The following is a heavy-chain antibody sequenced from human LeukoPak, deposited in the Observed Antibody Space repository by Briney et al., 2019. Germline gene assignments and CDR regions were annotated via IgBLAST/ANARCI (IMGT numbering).Heavy chain of an antibody. D-gene: IGHD3-10*01. CDR3: ARGYYYGSGSYLEVIY. CDR2: ISYDGSNK. V-gene: IGHV3-30*04. Sequence: PGGSLRLSCAASGLTLSSYAMHWVSQAPGKGLEWVAAISYDGSNKNYADSVKGRFTISRDNSKNTLYLQMNSLRAGDTAVYYCARGYYYGSGSYLEVIYWGHGTLVTVSS. J-gene: IGHJ4*01. CDR1: GLTLSSYA.